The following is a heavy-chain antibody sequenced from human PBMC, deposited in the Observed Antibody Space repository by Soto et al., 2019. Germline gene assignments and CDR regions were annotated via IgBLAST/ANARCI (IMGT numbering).Heavy chain of an antibody. Sequence: GGSLRLSCAASGFTFSSYGMDWVRQATGKGLEWVAVISYDGSNKYYADSVKGRFTISRDNSKNTLYLQMNSLRAEDTAVYYCAKAGSGWFEVYYYGMDVWGQGTTVTVSS. D-gene: IGHD6-19*01. CDR3: AKAGSGWFEVYYYGMDV. CDR2: ISYDGSNK. CDR1: GFTFSSYG. V-gene: IGHV3-30*18. J-gene: IGHJ6*02.